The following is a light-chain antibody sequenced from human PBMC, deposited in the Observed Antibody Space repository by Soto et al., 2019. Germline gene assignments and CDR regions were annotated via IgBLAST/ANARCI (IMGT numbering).Light chain of an antibody. CDR3: QSYDSSLSGVV. Sequence: QSVLTQPPSVSGAPGQRVTISCTGSFSNIGAGYDVHWYQQLPGTAPKLLIYGNSNRPSGVPDRFSGSKSGTSASPAITGLQAEDEADYYCQSYDSSLSGVVFGGGTKLTVL. CDR1: FSNIGAGYD. J-gene: IGLJ2*01. V-gene: IGLV1-40*01. CDR2: GNS.